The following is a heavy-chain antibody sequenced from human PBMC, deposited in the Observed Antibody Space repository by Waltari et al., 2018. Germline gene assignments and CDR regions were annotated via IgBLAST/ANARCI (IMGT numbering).Heavy chain of an antibody. Sequence: QVRLVQSGDEIKEPGASVKVSCKAYGYTFTSYGISWLRRATWQGPEWMGWVSPYDGNTNYAQKVQGRVTMTTDTSTTTAYMELRSLTSDDTAMYYCARGDDILTDYYKGLDYWGQGTLVTVSS. J-gene: IGHJ4*02. CDR2: VSPYDGNT. V-gene: IGHV1-18*01. CDR1: GYTFTSYG. CDR3: ARGDDILTDYYKGLDY. D-gene: IGHD3-9*01.